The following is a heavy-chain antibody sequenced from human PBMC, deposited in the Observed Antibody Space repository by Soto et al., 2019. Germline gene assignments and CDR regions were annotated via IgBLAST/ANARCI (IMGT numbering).Heavy chain of an antibody. CDR3: ARAVTMVRGALGYYYYGMDV. J-gene: IGHJ6*02. Sequence: VKVSCKASGYTFTSYYMHWVRQAPGQGLEWMGIINPSGGSTSYAQKFQGRVTMTRDTSTSTVYMELSSLRSEDTAVYYCARAVTMVRGALGYYYYGMDVWGQGTTVTVSS. CDR2: INPSGGST. V-gene: IGHV1-46*01. D-gene: IGHD3-10*01. CDR1: GYTFTSYY.